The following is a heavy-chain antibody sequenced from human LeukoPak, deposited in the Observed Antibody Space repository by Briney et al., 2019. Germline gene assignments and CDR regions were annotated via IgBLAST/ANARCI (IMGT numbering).Heavy chain of an antibody. J-gene: IGHJ3*01. Sequence: PGGSLRLSCAASGFTFSNHAMIWVRQAPGKGLEWVSSISGSGAMTYFADSVKGRFTISRANAMGTLYLQMNSLRADDTAVYYCTTLRPYIQPRWGQGTMVTVSS. V-gene: IGHV3-23*01. CDR1: GFTFSNHA. CDR3: TTLRPYIQPR. D-gene: IGHD5-18*01. CDR2: ISGSGAMT.